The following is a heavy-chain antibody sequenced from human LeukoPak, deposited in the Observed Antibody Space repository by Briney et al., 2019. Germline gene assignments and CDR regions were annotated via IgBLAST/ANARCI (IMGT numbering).Heavy chain of an antibody. CDR3: ARSHTYYYGSGSP. J-gene: IGHJ5*02. CDR2: INHSGST. Sequence: PSETLSLTCAVYGGSFSGYYWSWIRQPPGKGLEWIGEINHSGSTNYNPSLKGRVTISVDTSKNQFSLKLSSVTAADTAVYYCARSHTYYYGSGSPWGQGTLVTVSS. D-gene: IGHD3-10*01. CDR1: GGSFSGYY. V-gene: IGHV4-34*01.